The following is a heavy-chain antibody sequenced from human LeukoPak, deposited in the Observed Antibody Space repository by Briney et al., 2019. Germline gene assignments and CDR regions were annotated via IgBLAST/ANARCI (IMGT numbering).Heavy chain of an antibody. D-gene: IGHD4-23*01. CDR3: AKDTTVVTLYFDY. V-gene: IGHV3-43D*03. CDR2: ISWDGSGT. CDR1: GFMFEDYA. Sequence: GGSLRLSCAASGFMFEDYAMHWVRQVPGKGLEWVSLISWDGSGTYYGDSVKGRFTISRDNSIKSLYLQMNSLKTEDTALYYCAKDTTVVTLYFDYWGQGTLVTVSS. J-gene: IGHJ4*02.